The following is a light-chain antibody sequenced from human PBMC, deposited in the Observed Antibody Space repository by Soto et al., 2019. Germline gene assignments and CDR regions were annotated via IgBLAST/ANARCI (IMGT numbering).Light chain of an antibody. CDR1: SSNIGNSY. CDR3: GTWDSSLSAGV. CDR2: ENY. J-gene: IGLJ2*01. V-gene: IGLV1-51*02. Sequence: QSVLTQPPSVSAAPGQKVAISCSGSSSNIGNSYVSWYQQLPGTAPKLLIYENYKRPSGIPDRFSGSKSGTSATLGITGLQTGDEADYYCGTWDSSLSAGVFGGGTKLTVL.